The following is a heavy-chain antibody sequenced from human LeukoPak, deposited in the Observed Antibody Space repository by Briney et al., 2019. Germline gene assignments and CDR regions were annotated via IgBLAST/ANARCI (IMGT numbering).Heavy chain of an antibody. CDR1: GYTLTSYY. V-gene: IGHV1-46*01. J-gene: IGHJ4*02. CDR2: INPNDATT. CDR3: ARVDCSGGSCYRFDY. D-gene: IGHD2-15*01. Sequence: GASVKVSCKASGYTLTSYYMQWVRLAPGQGLEWMGIINPNDATTSSARKFQGRVTMTRDTSTSTVYMELRSLTSEDTAVYYCARVDCSGGSCYRFDYWGQGTLVTVSS.